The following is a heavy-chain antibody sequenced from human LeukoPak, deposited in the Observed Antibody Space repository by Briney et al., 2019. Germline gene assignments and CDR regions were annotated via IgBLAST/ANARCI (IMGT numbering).Heavy chain of an antibody. Sequence: GRSLRLSCAASGFTFSSYSMNWVRQAPGKGLEWVSSISSSSSYIYYADSVKGRFTISRDNAKNSLYLQMNSLRAEDTAVYYCALDYYDSSGTRAGGAFDIWGQGTMVTVSS. CDR2: ISSSSSYI. J-gene: IGHJ3*02. D-gene: IGHD3-22*01. CDR3: ALDYYDSSGTRAGGAFDI. CDR1: GFTFSSYS. V-gene: IGHV3-21*01.